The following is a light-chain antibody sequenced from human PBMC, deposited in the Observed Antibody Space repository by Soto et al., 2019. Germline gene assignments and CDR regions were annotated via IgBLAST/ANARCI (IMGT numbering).Light chain of an antibody. J-gene: IGKJ4*01. CDR2: DAS. V-gene: IGKV1-33*01. CDR3: QQYDNLPALT. CDR1: QDISNY. Sequence: DIQMTQSPSSLSASVGDRVTITCQAIQDISNYLNWYQQKPGKAPKLLIYDASNLETGVPSRFSGSGSGTDFTFTISSLQPENIAKYYGQQYDNLPALTFGGGTKVEIK.